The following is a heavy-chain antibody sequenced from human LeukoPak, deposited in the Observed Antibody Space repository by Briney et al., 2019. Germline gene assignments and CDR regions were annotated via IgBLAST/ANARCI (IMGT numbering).Heavy chain of an antibody. Sequence: GASVKVSCKASGGSFTFTSHSISWVRQAPGQGLEWMGGFIPIYGSANYAQKFQGRITITSDESTRTVYMELSSLGPEDSAMHYCAGFFYDNSGDAFISGAKGQWSPSLQ. D-gene: IGHD3-22*01. CDR2: FIPIYGSA. J-gene: IGHJ3*02. V-gene: IGHV1-69*13. CDR3: AGFFYDNSGDAFIS. CDR1: GGSFTFTSHS.